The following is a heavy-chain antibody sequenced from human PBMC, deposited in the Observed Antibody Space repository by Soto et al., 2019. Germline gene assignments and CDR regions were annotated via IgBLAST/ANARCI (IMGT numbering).Heavy chain of an antibody. V-gene: IGHV3-48*03. CDR3: ARYSGWSSYNRFDP. D-gene: IGHD6-19*01. CDR1: GFTFSSFE. CDR2: ISPSGRTI. J-gene: IGHJ5*02. Sequence: GGSLRLSCAASGFTFSSFEMNWISQAPGKGPEWIAGISPSGRTISYADSVKRRFTISRDNAANSVYLQMSSLRGEDAAIYYCARYSGWSSYNRFDPWGQGTLVTVSS.